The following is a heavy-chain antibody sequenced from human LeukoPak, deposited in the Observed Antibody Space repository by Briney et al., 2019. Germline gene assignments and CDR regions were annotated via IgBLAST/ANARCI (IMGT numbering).Heavy chain of an antibody. V-gene: IGHV1-46*01. CDR3: ARGPHQHSDS. J-gene: IGHJ4*02. CDR2: LIPSRGTP. CDR1: GYTFTGFY. D-gene: IGHD2-2*01. Sequence: PWASVKVSCKASGYTFTGFYIHWVRQAPGQGLGWMAKLIPSRGTPSYAQKFQGRVTVTSDTSTSAVHMELSSLRSDDSAVYYCARGPHQHSDSWGQGTLVSVSS.